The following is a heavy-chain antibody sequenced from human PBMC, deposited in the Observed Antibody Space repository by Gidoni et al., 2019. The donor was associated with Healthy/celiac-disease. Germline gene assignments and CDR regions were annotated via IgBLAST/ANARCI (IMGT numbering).Heavy chain of an antibody. CDR1: GGSISSYY. D-gene: IGHD1-26*01. J-gene: IGHJ2*01. Sequence: QVQLQESGPGLVKPSETLSLTCTVSGGSISSYYWSWIRQPPGKGLEWIGYIYYSGSTNYNPSLKSRVTISVDTSKNQFSLKLSSVTAADTAVYYCARHDYYLRSEYFDLWGRGTLVTVSS. CDR2: IYYSGST. CDR3: ARHDYYLRSEYFDL. V-gene: IGHV4-59*08.